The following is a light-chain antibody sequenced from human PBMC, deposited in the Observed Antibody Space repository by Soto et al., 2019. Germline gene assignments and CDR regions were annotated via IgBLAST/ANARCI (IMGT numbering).Light chain of an antibody. Sequence: TQFPATLSASPGGGATLACRAAQDVTTNFAWYQLKRGQPPRLLIYDISTRATGVPARCSVSGSGTDFTLTLGSLEPEDFAFYDGQPRSTWPPFTFCPGTKVDI. J-gene: IGKJ3*01. V-gene: IGKV3-11*01. CDR1: QDVTTN. CDR2: DIS. CDR3: QPRSTWPPFT.